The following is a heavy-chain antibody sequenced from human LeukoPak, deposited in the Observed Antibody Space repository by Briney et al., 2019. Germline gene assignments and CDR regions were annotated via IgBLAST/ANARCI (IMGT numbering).Heavy chain of an antibody. D-gene: IGHD5-18*01. V-gene: IGHV4-59*13. CDR3: ARARRGYRYDHDAFDT. CDR1: GGSISSYF. CDR2: INDTGST. Sequence: SETLSLTCTVSGGSISSYFWGWVREAPGKGLDGIGYINDTGSTNHNPSLGNRVTLSIDTSKNQFSLRLTSVTAADTAVYYCARARRGYRYDHDAFDTWGQGTKVTVSS. J-gene: IGHJ3*02.